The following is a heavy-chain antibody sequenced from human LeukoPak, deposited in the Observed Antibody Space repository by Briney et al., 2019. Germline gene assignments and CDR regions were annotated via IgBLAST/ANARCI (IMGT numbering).Heavy chain of an antibody. J-gene: IGHJ5*02. CDR1: GGSISSGDYY. Sequence: SQTLSLTCTVSGGSISSGDYYWSWIRQPPGKGLEWIGYIYYSGSTYYNPSLKSRVTISVDTSKNQFSLKLSSVTAADTAVYYCARHGTMIVVVITTWGQGTLVTVSS. D-gene: IGHD3-22*01. CDR2: IYYSGST. CDR3: ARHGTMIVVVITT. V-gene: IGHV4-30-4*08.